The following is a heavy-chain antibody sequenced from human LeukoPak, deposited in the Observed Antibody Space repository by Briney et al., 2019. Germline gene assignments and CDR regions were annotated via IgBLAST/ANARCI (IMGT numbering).Heavy chain of an antibody. CDR2: INPNSGGT. J-gene: IGHJ4*02. D-gene: IGHD3-22*01. Sequence: GASVKVSCKASGYTFTGYYMHWVRQAPGQGLEWMGWINPNSGGTNYAQKFQGRVTMTRDTPISTAYMELSRLRSDDTAVYYCARAGGATMIVVVTRPLYFDYWGQGTLVTVSS. V-gene: IGHV1-2*02. CDR1: GYTFTGYY. CDR3: ARAGGATMIVVVTRPLYFDY.